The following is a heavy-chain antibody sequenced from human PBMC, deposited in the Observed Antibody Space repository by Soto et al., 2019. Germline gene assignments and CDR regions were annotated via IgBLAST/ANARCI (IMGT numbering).Heavy chain of an antibody. Sequence: EVQMVQSGAAVKKPGDSLKISCKGSGFIFADFWIGWVRQMPGKGLEWVGIIHPGDSDTRYSPSLQGQVTISADKSVSTIYFQWNSLKASDTAMYYCAKRAYTPYDLTSFYWFDPWGQGTLVTVSS. CDR1: GFIFADFW. D-gene: IGHD5-12*01. J-gene: IGHJ5*02. V-gene: IGHV5-51*01. CDR2: IHPGDSDT. CDR3: AKRAYTPYDLTSFYWFDP.